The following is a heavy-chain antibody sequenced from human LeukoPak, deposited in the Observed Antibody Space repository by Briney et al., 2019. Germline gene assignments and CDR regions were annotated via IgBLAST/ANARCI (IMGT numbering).Heavy chain of an antibody. CDR1: GFTFSSYA. Sequence: GGSLRLSCAASGFTFSSYAMHWVRQAPGKGLEWVAVISYDGSNKYYADSVKGRFTISRDNSKNTLYLQMNSLRAEDTAVYYCARTPLSRSEFPPDDYWGQGTLVTVSS. J-gene: IGHJ4*02. CDR3: ARTPLSRSEFPPDDY. CDR2: ISYDGSNK. V-gene: IGHV3-30-3*01. D-gene: IGHD3-10*01.